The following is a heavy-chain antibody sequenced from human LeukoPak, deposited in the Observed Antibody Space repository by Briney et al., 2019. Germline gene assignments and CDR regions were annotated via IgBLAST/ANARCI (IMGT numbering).Heavy chain of an antibody. J-gene: IGHJ4*02. CDR3: ARGTSGTFKSFDY. V-gene: IGHV3-53*01. Sequence: GGSLRLSCAASGSTVSSNYMSWVRQAPGKGLEWVSVIYSGGSTYYADSVEGRFTISRDNSNNTLYLQINSLRAEDTAVYYCARGTSGTFKSFDYWGQGTLVTVSS. CDR1: GSTVSSNY. CDR2: IYSGGST. D-gene: IGHD1-26*01.